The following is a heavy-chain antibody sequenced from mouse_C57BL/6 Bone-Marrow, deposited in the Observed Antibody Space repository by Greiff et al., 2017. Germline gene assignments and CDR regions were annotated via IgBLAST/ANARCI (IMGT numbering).Heavy chain of an antibody. D-gene: IGHD1-1*01. CDR1: GFSLSTFGMG. Sequence: QVQLQQSGPGILQPSQTLSLTCSFSGFSLSTFGMGVGWIRQPSGKGLEWLAHIWWDDDKYYNPALKSRLTISKDTSKNQVFLKIANVDTADTATYYCARIDTTVVVPYYFDYWGQGTTLTVSS. V-gene: IGHV8-8*01. J-gene: IGHJ2*01. CDR2: IWWDDDK. CDR3: ARIDTTVVVPYYFDY.